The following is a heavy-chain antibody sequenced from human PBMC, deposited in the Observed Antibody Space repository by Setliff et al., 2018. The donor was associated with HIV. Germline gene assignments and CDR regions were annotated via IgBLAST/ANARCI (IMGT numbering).Heavy chain of an antibody. V-gene: IGHV3-30-3*01. J-gene: IGHJ4*02. CDR1: GFTFSSYA. D-gene: IGHD2-2*01. Sequence: LRLSCAASGFTFSSYAMHWVRQAPGKGLEWVAVISYDGSNKYYADSVKGRFTISRDNSKNTLYLQMNSLRAEDTAVYYCARGCSSQYFDYWGQGTLVTVSS. CDR3: ARGCSSQYFDY. CDR2: ISYDGSNK.